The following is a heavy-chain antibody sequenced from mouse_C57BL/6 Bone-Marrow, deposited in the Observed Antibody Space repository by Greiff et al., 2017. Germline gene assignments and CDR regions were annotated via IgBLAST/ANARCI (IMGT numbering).Heavy chain of an antibody. Sequence: VQLVESGAELVRPGTSVKVSCKASGYAFTNYLIEWVKQRPGQGLEWIGVINPGSGGTNYNEKFKGKATLTADKSSSTAYMQLSSLTSEDSAVYFCARSTYYYGSSSYAMDYWGQGTSVTVSS. V-gene: IGHV1-54*01. D-gene: IGHD1-1*01. CDR2: INPGSGGT. CDR3: ARSTYYYGSSSYAMDY. J-gene: IGHJ4*01. CDR1: GYAFTNYL.